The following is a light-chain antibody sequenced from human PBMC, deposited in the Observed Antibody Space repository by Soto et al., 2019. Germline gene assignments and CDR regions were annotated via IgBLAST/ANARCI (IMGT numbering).Light chain of an antibody. CDR2: DAS. V-gene: IGKV1-13*02. Sequence: AIQSTQSPSSLSASVGDRVSITCRASQGIGSALAWYQLKPGAAPALLIYDASTLESGVPSRFSGSRFGADFTLTISSLQPEDFATYYCQNFRSSAISFGGGPKVDTK. CDR3: QNFRSSAIS. J-gene: IGKJ4*01. CDR1: QGIGSA.